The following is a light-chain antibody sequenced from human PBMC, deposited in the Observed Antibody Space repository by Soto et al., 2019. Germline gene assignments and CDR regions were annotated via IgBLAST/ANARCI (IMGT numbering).Light chain of an antibody. V-gene: IGKV3-20*01. CDR2: GAS. CDR1: QSVSGSF. J-gene: IGKJ1*01. Sequence: ELVLTQSQGTLSLSPGQRATLSCRASQSVSGSFLAWYQQKPGQAPRLLIYGASSRATGIPDRFSGSGSGTDFTLTISRLEPEDFAVYYCQQYGSSGTFGQGTKVDIK. CDR3: QQYGSSGT.